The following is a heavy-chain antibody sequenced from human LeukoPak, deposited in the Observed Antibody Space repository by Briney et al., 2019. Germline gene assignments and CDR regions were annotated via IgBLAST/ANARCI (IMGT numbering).Heavy chain of an antibody. CDR3: ARDPTYYYDSSGYQSVGYFDY. J-gene: IGHJ4*02. CDR1: GGSISSYY. Sequence: SETLSLTCTVSGGSISSYYWSWIRQPAGKGLEWIGRIYTSGSTNYNPSLKSRVTMSVDTSKNQFSLKLSSVTAADTAVYYCARDPTYYYDSSGYQSVGYFDYWGQGTLVTVSS. D-gene: IGHD3-22*01. V-gene: IGHV4-4*07. CDR2: IYTSGST.